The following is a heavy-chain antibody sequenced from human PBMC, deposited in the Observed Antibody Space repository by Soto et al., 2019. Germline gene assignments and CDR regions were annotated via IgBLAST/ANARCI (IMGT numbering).Heavy chain of an antibody. CDR1: GGSFSGYS. CDR2: IYYSGST. J-gene: IGHJ3*02. CDR3: ARGVRTRGAFDI. Sequence: PSETLSLTCIVYGGSFSGYSWSWIRQPPGKGLEWIGYIYYSGSTNYNPSLKSRVTISVDTSKNQFSLKLSSVTAADTAVYYCARGVRTRGAFDIWGQGTMVTVSS. V-gene: IGHV4-59*01.